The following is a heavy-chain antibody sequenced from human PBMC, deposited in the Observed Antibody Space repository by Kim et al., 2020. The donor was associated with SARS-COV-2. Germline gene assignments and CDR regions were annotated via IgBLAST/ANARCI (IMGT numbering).Heavy chain of an antibody. J-gene: IGHJ4*02. D-gene: IGHD5-18*01. CDR3: ATLGKRYGNSIDF. Sequence: YNPALKRRITMSVDTSKNQFSLKLNSVTAADTAVYFCATLGKRYGNSIDFWGQGTPVTVSS. V-gene: IGHV4-31*02.